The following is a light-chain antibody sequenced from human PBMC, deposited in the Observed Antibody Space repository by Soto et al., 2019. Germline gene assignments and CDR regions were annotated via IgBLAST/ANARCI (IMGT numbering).Light chain of an antibody. CDR2: EAS. V-gene: IGKV3-11*01. CDR1: QSVGSY. CDR3: QQRSNWIT. Sequence: EIVLTQSPATLSLSPGERATLSCRASQSVGSYLAWYQQKPGQAPRLLIYEASNRATGIPARFSGSGSGTDFTLTISSLEPEDCAVYHCQQRSNWITFGQGTRLEIK. J-gene: IGKJ5*01.